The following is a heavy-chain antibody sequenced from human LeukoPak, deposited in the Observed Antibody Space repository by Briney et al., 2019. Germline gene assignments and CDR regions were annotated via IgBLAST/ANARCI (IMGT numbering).Heavy chain of an antibody. D-gene: IGHD3-22*01. CDR2: IYSGGST. J-gene: IGHJ4*02. V-gene: IGHV3-66*01. CDR1: GFTVSSNY. CDR3: AADEYYYDSSPY. Sequence: GGSLRLSCAASGFTVSSNYMSWVRQAPGKGLEWVSVIYSGGSTYYADSVKGRFTISRDNSKNTLYLQMNSLRAEDTAVYYCAADEYYYDSSPYWGQGTLVTVSS.